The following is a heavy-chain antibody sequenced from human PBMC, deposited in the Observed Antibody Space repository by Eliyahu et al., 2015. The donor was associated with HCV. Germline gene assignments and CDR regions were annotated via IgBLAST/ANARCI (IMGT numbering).Heavy chain of an antibody. J-gene: IGHJ6*02. V-gene: IGHV3-7*01. CDR1: XFTFTKYW. D-gene: IGHD2-21*02. CDR2: INADGSER. Sequence: EVQLVXSGXGLVQPGGSLRLXXAXSXFTFTKYWXHWVRQAPGKGLEWVANINADGSERFYVTSAKGRFTIYRDNAKSSLYLHMNSLTAEDTAIYYCARDSLTDGMDVWGQGSTVTVSS. CDR3: ARDSLTDGMDV.